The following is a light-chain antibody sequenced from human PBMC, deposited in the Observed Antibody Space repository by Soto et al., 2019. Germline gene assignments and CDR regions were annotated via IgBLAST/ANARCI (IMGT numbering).Light chain of an antibody. CDR3: QQYNSYPPN. CDR1: QSIGSW. CDR2: DAS. J-gene: IGKJ4*01. Sequence: DVQMTQSPSTLSASVGDRVTITCRASQSIGSWLAWYQQKSGKAPKLLISDASSLENGVPSRFSGSGSWTEFVLTISSLQTDDFATYDGQQYNSYPPNFGGGTKVEIK. V-gene: IGKV1-5*01.